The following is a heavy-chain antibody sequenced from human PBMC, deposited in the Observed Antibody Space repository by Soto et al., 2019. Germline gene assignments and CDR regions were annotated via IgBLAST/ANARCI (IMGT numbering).Heavy chain of an antibody. CDR3: ARDVTINWFDP. Sequence: PSETLSLTCTVSGGSISSRGYSWSWIRQHPGKGMPCIGYIYYRGSTYYNPSLKSRFTIAVDTSKNQFSLKLSSVTAADTAVYYCARDVTINWFDPWGQGTLVTVSS. V-gene: IGHV4-31*03. D-gene: IGHD4-17*01. CDR2: IYYRGST. CDR1: GGSISSRGYS. J-gene: IGHJ5*02.